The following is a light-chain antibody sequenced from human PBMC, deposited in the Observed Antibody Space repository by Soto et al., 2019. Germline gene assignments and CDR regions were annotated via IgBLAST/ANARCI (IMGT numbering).Light chain of an antibody. CDR1: QTVSSY. CDR3: QQRGEWPPGAT. CDR2: DAS. Sequence: EIVLTQSPATLSLSPGERATLSCRASQTVSSYLAWYQQKPGQAPRLLIYDASNRATGIPARFSGSGSGTDFTLTISSLEPEDFAVYYCQQRGEWPPGATFGQGTRLEI. V-gene: IGKV3-11*01. J-gene: IGKJ5*01.